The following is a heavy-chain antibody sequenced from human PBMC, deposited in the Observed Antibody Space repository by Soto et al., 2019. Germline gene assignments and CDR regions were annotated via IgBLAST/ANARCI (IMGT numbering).Heavy chain of an antibody. CDR1: GYTFTSYG. CDR3: ARDSPPVDY. CDR2: ISAYNGNT. V-gene: IGHV1-18*01. Sequence: QVQLVQSGAEVKKPGASVKVSCKASGYTFTSYGVSWVRQAPGQGLEWMGWISAYNGNTKYAQKLQGRVTMTTDTSTKTAYMDLRSLRSDDTAVYCCARDSPPVDYWGQGTLVTVSS. J-gene: IGHJ4*02.